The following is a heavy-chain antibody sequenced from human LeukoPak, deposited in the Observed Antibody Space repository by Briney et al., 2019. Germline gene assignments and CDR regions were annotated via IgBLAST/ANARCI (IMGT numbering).Heavy chain of an antibody. V-gene: IGHV1-18*01. CDR3: ARKTSRAYFDL. CDR1: GYTFINYG. J-gene: IGHJ2*01. CDR2: INAYNGNT. Sequence: ASVKVSCKASGYTFINYGISWVRQAPGQGLEWLGWINAYNGNTNYAENLQGRVTMTTDTFRSTAYMEVRSLRSDDTAVYYCARKTSRAYFDLWGRGTLITVSS.